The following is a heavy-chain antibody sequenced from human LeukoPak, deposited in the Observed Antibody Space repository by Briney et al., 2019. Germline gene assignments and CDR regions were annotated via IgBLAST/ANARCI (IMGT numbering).Heavy chain of an antibody. J-gene: IGHJ6*02. CDR1: GGSFSGYY. V-gene: IGHV4-34*01. D-gene: IGHD6-19*01. CDR2: INHSGSA. CDR3: ARRVAVTGYYGMDV. Sequence: SETLSLTCAVYGGSFSGYYWSWIRQPPGKGLEWIGEINHSGSANYNPFLKSRVTISVDTSKNQFSLKLSSVTAADTAVYYCARRVAVTGYYGMDVWGQGTTVTVSS.